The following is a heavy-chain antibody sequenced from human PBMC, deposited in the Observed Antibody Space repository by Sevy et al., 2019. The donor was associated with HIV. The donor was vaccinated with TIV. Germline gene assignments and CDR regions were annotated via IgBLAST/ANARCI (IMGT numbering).Heavy chain of an antibody. V-gene: IGHV4-34*01. J-gene: IGHJ5*02. CDR1: GGSFSGYY. CDR3: ARGPKYFKSYMITFGGVRNWFDP. D-gene: IGHD3-16*01. CDR2: INHSGST. Sequence: SETLSLTCAVYGGSFSGYYWSWIRQPPGKGLEWIGEINHSGSTNYNPSLKSRVTISVDTSKNQFSLKLSSVTAADTAVYYCARGPKYFKSYMITFGGVRNWFDPWGQGTLVTVSS.